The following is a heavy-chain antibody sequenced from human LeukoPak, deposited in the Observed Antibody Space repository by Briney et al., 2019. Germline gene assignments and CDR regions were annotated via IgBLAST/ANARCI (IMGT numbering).Heavy chain of an antibody. CDR3: ARDPSPNYYDSSGYSDY. Sequence: GSLRLSCAASGFTFSSHSMNWVRQAPGKGLEWVSSISSSSSYIYYADSVKGRFTISRDNAKNSLYLQMNSLRAEDTAVYYCARDPSPNYYDSSGYSDYWGQGTLVTVSS. J-gene: IGHJ4*02. V-gene: IGHV3-21*01. D-gene: IGHD3-22*01. CDR1: GFTFSSHS. CDR2: ISSSSSYI.